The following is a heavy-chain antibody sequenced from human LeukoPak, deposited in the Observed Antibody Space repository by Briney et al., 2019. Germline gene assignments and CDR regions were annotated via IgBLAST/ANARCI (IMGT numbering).Heavy chain of an antibody. Sequence: GESLKISCKGSGYSFTSYWISWLRQMPAKGLEWMGRIDPSDAYTNYSPSFQGHVTISSDKSIKTAYLQWSSLKASDTAMYYCARHEGYSSSAEVYWGQGTLVTVSS. V-gene: IGHV5-10-1*01. D-gene: IGHD6-13*01. J-gene: IGHJ4*02. CDR1: GYSFTSYW. CDR2: IDPSDAYT. CDR3: ARHEGYSSSAEVY.